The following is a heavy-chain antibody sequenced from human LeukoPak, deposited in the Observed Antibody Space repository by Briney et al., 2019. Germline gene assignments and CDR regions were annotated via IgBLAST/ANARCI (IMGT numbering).Heavy chain of an antibody. CDR1: GYTFTSYY. J-gene: IGHJ5*02. CDR3: ATALKIAAADTFDP. CDR2: INPSGGST. D-gene: IGHD6-13*01. Sequence: ASVKVSCKASGYTFTSYYMHWVRQAPGQGLEWMGIINPSGGSTSYAQKFQGRVTMTEDTSTDTAYMELSSLRSEDTAVYYCATALKIAAADTFDPWGQGTLVTVSS. V-gene: IGHV1-46*01.